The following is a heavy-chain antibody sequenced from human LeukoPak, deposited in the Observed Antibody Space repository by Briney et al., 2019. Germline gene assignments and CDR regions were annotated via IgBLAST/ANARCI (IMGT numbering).Heavy chain of an antibody. Sequence: RPGGSLRLSCAASGLIFSGYAMPGVRQALGEGLEWVFSITGSGDYTYYIDSVKGRFTISRDNSKNILYLQMNSLRGEDTALYYCAKDGLYYDGSAHVYYFDYWGQGTLVAVSS. CDR2: ITGSGDYT. D-gene: IGHD3-22*01. V-gene: IGHV3-23*01. CDR3: AKDGLYYDGSAHVYYFDY. J-gene: IGHJ4*02. CDR1: GLIFSGYA.